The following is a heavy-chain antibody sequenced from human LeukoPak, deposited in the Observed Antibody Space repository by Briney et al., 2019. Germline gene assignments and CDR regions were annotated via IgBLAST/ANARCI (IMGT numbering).Heavy chain of an antibody. CDR3: AREDSSWFYYFDY. D-gene: IGHD6-13*01. CDR1: GFTFSSYA. V-gene: IGHV3-7*01. J-gene: IGHJ4*02. CDR2: IKQDGSEK. Sequence: PGGSLRLSCAASGFTFSSYAMSWVRQAPGKGLEWVANIKQDGSEKYYVDSVKGRFTISRDNAKNSLYLQMNSLRAEDTAVYYCAREDSSWFYYFDYWGQGTLVTVSS.